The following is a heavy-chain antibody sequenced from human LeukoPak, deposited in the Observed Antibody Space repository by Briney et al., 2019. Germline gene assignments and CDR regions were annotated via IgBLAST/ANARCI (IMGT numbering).Heavy chain of an antibody. J-gene: IGHJ4*02. D-gene: IGHD3-10*01. CDR1: GFTFGNYV. V-gene: IGHV3-49*03. CDR2: IRSKANGGTT. CDR3: TTAALWFGELWEPFDY. Sequence: GGSLRLSCRASGFTFGNYVVSWFRQAPGKGLEWVGFIRSKANGGTTEYAASVKGRFTISRDDSKSIAYLQMNSLKTEDTAVYYCTTAALWFGELWEPFDYWGQGTLVTVSS.